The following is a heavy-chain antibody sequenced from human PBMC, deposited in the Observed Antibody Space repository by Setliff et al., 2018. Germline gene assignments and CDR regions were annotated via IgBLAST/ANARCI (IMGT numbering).Heavy chain of an antibody. CDR3: AGRDYSGGDS. D-gene: IGHD4-4*01. Sequence: SETLSLTCAVYGESFSGHYWSWIRQPPGKGLEWIGEINHSGSTNYNPSLKSRVTISADTSNNSFSLNLFSVTAADTAVYYCAGRDYSGGDSWGHGTLVTVSA. J-gene: IGHJ5*01. V-gene: IGHV4-34*01. CDR1: GESFSGHY. CDR2: INHSGST.